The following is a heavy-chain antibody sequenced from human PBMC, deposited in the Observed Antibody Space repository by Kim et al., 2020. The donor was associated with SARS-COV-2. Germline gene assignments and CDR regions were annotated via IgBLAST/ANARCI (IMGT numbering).Heavy chain of an antibody. D-gene: IGHD6-13*01. J-gene: IGHJ4*02. V-gene: IGHV4-34*01. CDR3: ARVLAAAGRNFYYFDY. Sequence: SETLSLTCAVYGGSFSGYYWSWIRQPPGKGLEWIGEINHSGSTNYNPSLKSRVTISVDTSKNQFSLKLSSVTAADTAVYYCARVLAAAGRNFYYFDYWGQGTLVTVSS. CDR1: GGSFSGYY. CDR2: INHSGST.